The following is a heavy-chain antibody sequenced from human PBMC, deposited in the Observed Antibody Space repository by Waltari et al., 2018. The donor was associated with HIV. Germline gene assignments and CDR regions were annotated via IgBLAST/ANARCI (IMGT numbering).Heavy chain of an antibody. Sequence: EVQLVESGGGLVQPGRSMRLSCKTSGFTFGAYSMNWVRQAPGKGLQWVGFIRSKGYGGTTEYAASVKGRFTISRDDFKSIAYLQMNSLKPEDTAVYYCTKFSSGYYLADYWGQGTLVTVSS. V-gene: IGHV3-49*04. CDR3: TKFSSGYYLADY. J-gene: IGHJ4*02. CDR1: GFTFGAYS. D-gene: IGHD3-22*01. CDR2: IRSKGYGGTT.